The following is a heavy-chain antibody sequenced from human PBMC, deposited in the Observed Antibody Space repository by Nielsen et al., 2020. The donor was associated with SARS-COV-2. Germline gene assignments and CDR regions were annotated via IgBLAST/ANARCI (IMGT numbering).Heavy chain of an antibody. V-gene: IGHV4-59*08. CDR1: GGSITSYY. Sequence: SETLSLTCTVLGGSITSYYWSWIRQPPGKGLEWIGYISYSGSTTYNPSLKSRVTISADTSKNHFSLNLSSVTAADTALYYCARFLRGNSARYLDYWGQHTLIPFSS. D-gene: IGHD4-23*01. CDR2: ISYSGST. CDR3: ARFLRGNSARYLDY. J-gene: IGHJ4*02.